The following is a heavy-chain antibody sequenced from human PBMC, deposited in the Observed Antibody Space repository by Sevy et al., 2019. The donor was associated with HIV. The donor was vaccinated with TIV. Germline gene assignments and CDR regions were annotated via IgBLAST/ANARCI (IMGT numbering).Heavy chain of an antibody. J-gene: IGHJ5*02. D-gene: IGHD3-22*01. Sequence: SENLSLTCTVSGGSVSSGSYYWSWIRQPPGNGLQWIGYIYYSGSTNYNPSLKSRVPISVDTSKNQFSLKLSSVTAADTAMYYCARDYYNSSGYYGNWFDPWGQGTLVTVSS. CDR3: ARDYYNSSGYYGNWFDP. CDR2: IYYSGST. CDR1: GGSVSSGSYY. V-gene: IGHV4-61*01.